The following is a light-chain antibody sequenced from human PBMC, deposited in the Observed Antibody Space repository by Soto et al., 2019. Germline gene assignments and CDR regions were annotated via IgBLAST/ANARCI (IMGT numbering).Light chain of an antibody. V-gene: IGKV3-20*01. J-gene: IGKJ2*01. CDR2: GAS. Sequence: EIELTQSPGSLSLSAGERATLSCRASQSVSSSYLAWYQHKRGQAPRLLIYGASSESTGIPDRFSGSGSGTDFTLTISRLEPEDFAVYYCQQDGSSPHTFGQGTKLEIK. CDR1: QSVSSSY. CDR3: QQDGSSPHT.